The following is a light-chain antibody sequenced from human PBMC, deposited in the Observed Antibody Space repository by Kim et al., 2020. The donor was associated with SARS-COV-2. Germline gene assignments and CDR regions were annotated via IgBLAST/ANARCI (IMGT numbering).Light chain of an antibody. CDR1: QSVRNNY. J-gene: IGKJ1*01. CDR3: QQYGSSPR. V-gene: IGKV3-20*01. Sequence: ETVLTQSPGTLSLSPGERGTLSCRASQSVRNNYLAWCQQKPGQAPRLLIYGASSRATGIPDRFSGSGSGTDFTLTISRLEPEDFAVYYCQQYGSSPRFGQGTKVDIK. CDR2: GAS.